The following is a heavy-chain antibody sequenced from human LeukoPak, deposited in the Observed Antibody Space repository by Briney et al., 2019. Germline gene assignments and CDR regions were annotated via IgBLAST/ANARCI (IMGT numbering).Heavy chain of an antibody. J-gene: IGHJ4*02. D-gene: IGHD2-2*01. Sequence: GESLKISCKGSGYSFTSYWIGWVRQMPGKGLEWMGIIYPGDSDTRYSPSFQGQVTISADKSISTAYLQWSSLEASDTAMYYCARQYCSSTSCYGHFDYWGQGTLVTVSS. V-gene: IGHV5-51*01. CDR2: IYPGDSDT. CDR1: GYSFTSYW. CDR3: ARQYCSSTSCYGHFDY.